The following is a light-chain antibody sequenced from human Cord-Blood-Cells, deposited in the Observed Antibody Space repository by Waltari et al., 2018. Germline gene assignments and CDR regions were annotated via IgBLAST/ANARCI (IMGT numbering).Light chain of an antibody. CDR1: QSVSNSY. CDR3: QQYGSSPPFT. V-gene: IGKV3-20*01. Sequence: EIVLTQSPGTLSSSPGSRATLSCSASQSVSNSYLAWYQQNTGQAPRLLIYGASSRATGIPDRFSGSGSGTDFTLTISRLEPEDFAVYYCQQYGSSPPFTFGPGTKVDIK. CDR2: GAS. J-gene: IGKJ3*01.